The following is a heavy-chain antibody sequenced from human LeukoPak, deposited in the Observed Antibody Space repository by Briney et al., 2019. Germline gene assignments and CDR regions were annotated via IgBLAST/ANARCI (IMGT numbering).Heavy chain of an antibody. CDR3: ARRRDGYNEDFFDY. V-gene: IGHV4-38-2*02. CDR1: GYSISSGYF. CDR2: IYYRGST. Sequence: SETLSLTCTVSGYSISSGYFWGWIRQPPGRGLEWIASIYYRGSTHYNPSLASLNSRVTISVDTSRNQFSLKLSSVTAADTAVYYCARRRDGYNEDFFDYWGQGTLVTVSS. J-gene: IGHJ4*02. D-gene: IGHD5-24*01.